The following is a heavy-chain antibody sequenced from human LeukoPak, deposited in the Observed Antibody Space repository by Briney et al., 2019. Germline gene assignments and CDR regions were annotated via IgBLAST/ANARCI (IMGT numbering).Heavy chain of an antibody. J-gene: IGHJ6*02. Sequence: ASVKVSCKASGYTFTSYDINWVRQATGQGLEWMGWMNPNSGNTGYAQKFQGRVTMTRNTSISTAYMELSSLRSEDTAVYYCAKERDDLPTEKYGLDVWGQGTTVTVTS. CDR2: MNPNSGNT. V-gene: IGHV1-8*01. D-gene: IGHD1-1*01. CDR3: AKERDDLPTEKYGLDV. CDR1: GYTFTSYD.